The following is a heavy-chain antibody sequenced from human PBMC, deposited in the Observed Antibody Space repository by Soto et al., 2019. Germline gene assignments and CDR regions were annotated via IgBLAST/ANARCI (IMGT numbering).Heavy chain of an antibody. CDR3: ARELSGYRYGPGEVY. D-gene: IGHD5-18*01. J-gene: IGHJ4*02. CDR2: IYYNGST. V-gene: IGHV4-30-4*01. Sequence: SETLSLTCTVSCDSITSSDYYWSWIRQPPGKGLEWIGYIYYNGSTYSSPSLKSRVTLSLDKSKNLFSLQLTSVTAADTAVYYCARELSGYRYGPGEVYWGQGTLVTVSS. CDR1: CDSITSSDYY.